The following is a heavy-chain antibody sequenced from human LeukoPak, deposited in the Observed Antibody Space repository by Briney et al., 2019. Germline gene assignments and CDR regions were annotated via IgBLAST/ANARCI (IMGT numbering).Heavy chain of an antibody. Sequence: SETLSLTCAVCGGSFSGYYWSWIRQPPGKGLEWIGEINHSGSTNYNPSLKSRVTISVDTSKNQFSLKLSSVTAADTAVYYCARPLNPSGSYPYYFDYWGQGTLVTVSS. V-gene: IGHV4-34*01. CDR1: GGSFSGYY. CDR2: INHSGST. D-gene: IGHD1-26*01. CDR3: ARPLNPSGSYPYYFDY. J-gene: IGHJ4*02.